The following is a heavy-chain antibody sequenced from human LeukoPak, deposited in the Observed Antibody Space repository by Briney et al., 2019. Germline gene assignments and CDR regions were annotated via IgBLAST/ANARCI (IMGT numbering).Heavy chain of an antibody. V-gene: IGHV3-53*01. CDR3: ARDPPGIAASVSGG. Sequence: PGGSLRLSCKASGFTFSNNYMNWVRQAPGKGLEWVALIYSGGTTNYADSVKGRFTISRDNSKNTLYLQMTNVRVEDTAVYYCARDPPGIAASVSGGWGQGTLVTVSS. CDR2: IYSGGTT. CDR1: GFTFSNNY. J-gene: IGHJ4*02. D-gene: IGHD6-13*01.